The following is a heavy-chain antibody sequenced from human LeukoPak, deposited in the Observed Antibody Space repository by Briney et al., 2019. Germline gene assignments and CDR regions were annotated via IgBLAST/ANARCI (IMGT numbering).Heavy chain of an antibody. CDR3: AKDQDIVVVPAAQD. CDR2: ISGSGGST. D-gene: IGHD2-2*01. Sequence: GGSLRLSCAASGFTFSSYAMSWVRQAPGKGLEWVSAISGSGGSTYYADSVKGRFTISRDNSKNTLYLQMNSLRAEDTAVYYCAKDQDIVVVPAAQDWCRGTLVTVSS. J-gene: IGHJ4*02. CDR1: GFTFSSYA. V-gene: IGHV3-23*01.